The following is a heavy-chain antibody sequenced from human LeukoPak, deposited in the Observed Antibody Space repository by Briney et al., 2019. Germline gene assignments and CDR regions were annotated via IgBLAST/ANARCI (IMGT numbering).Heavy chain of an antibody. D-gene: IGHD2-2*01. V-gene: IGHV3-23*01. J-gene: IGHJ1*01. Sequence: GGSLRLSCAASGFTFSSYGMSWVRQAPGKGLEWVSAISGSGGSTYYADSVKGRFTISRDNSKNTLYLQMNSLRAEDTAVYYCAKRLKADIVVVPAAISKYFQHWGQGTLVTVSS. CDR3: AKRLKADIVVVPAAISKYFQH. CDR2: ISGSGGST. CDR1: GFTFSSYG.